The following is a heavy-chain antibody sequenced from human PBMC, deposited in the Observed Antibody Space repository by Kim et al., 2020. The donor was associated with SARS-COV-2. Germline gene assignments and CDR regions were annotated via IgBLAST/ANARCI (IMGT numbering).Heavy chain of an antibody. CDR3: ARGNPPIYGSGSYYLLGWSENGMDV. CDR2: IIPIFGTA. V-gene: IGHV1-69*13. D-gene: IGHD3-10*01. Sequence: SVKVSCKASGGTFSSYAISWVRQAPGQGLEWMGGIIPIFGTANYAQKFQGRVTITADESTSTAYMELSSLRSEDTAVYYCARGNPPIYGSGSYYLLGWSENGMDVWGQGTTVTVSS. J-gene: IGHJ6*02. CDR1: GGTFSSYA.